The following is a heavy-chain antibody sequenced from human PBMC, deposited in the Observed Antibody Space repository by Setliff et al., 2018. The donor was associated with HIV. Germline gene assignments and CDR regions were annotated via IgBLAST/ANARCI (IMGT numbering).Heavy chain of an antibody. V-gene: IGHV3-53*01. CDR3: AAGHYGA. J-gene: IGHJ4*02. D-gene: IGHD4-17*01. Sequence: GESLRLSCAASDFDISSNYMRWIRQAPGKGLECVSVMYKDGSTFYADSVKGRFTTSRDNSNNVLFLQMNSLRAEDTALYYCAAGHYGAWGQGIMVTVSS. CDR1: DFDISSNY. CDR2: MYKDGST.